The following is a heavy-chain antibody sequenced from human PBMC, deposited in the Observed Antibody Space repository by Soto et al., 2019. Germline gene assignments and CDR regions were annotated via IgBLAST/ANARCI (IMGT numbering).Heavy chain of an antibody. CDR1: GFTFDDYA. J-gene: IGHJ6*02. CDR3: AKDKAASGAAAGRYYYYGMDV. D-gene: IGHD6-13*01. V-gene: IGHV3-9*01. CDR2: ISWNSGSI. Sequence: SLRLSCAASGFTFDDYAMHWVRQAPGKGLEWVSGISWNSGSIGYADSVKGRFTISRDNAKNSLYLQMNSLRAEDTALYYCAKDKAASGAAAGRYYYYGMDVWGQGTTVTVSS.